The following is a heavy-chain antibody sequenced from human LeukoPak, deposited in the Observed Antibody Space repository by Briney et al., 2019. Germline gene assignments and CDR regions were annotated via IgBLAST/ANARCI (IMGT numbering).Heavy chain of an antibody. V-gene: IGHV1-24*01. CDR1: GYTLNELS. Sequence: ASVKVSCKVSGYTLNELSIHWVRHAPGKGLEWMGGFDPEDGERNYAQRFQGRLTMTEDTSTDTDYMELSTLRSEDTAVYYCVTDIRGFSQPWGPGTLVTVSS. CDR3: VTDIRGFSQP. J-gene: IGHJ5*02. D-gene: IGHD1-14*01. CDR2: FDPEDGER.